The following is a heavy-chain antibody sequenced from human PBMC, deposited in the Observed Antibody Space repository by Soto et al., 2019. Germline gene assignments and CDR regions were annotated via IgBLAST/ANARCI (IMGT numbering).Heavy chain of an antibody. Sequence: SETLSLTCTVSGGSISSSSYYWGWIRQPPGKGLEWIGSIYYSGSTYYNPSLKSRVTISVDTSKNQFSLKLSSVTAADTAVYYCASHLELSMVEDAFDIWGQGTMVTVSS. CDR2: IYYSGST. V-gene: IGHV4-39*01. CDR3: ASHLELSMVEDAFDI. CDR1: GGSISSSSYY. J-gene: IGHJ3*02. D-gene: IGHD1-7*01.